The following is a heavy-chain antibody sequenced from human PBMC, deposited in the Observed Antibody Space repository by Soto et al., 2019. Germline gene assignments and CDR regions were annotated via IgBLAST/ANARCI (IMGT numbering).Heavy chain of an antibody. D-gene: IGHD3-22*01. Sequence: CLSYSVSDASIGGGGYCWNLIRQHPGKGLEWIGYIYYSGSTYYNPSLKSRVTISVDTSKNQFSLKLSSVTAADTAVYYCARELKSSAYHRGPDYYFDYWGQGTLVTVSS. CDR3: ARELKSSAYHRGPDYYFDY. CDR2: IYYSGST. J-gene: IGHJ4*02. CDR1: DASIGGGGYC. V-gene: IGHV4-31*03.